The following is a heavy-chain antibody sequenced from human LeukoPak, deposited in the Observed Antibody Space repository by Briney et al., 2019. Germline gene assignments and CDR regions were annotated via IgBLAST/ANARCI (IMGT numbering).Heavy chain of an antibody. CDR3: ARENPYDSSVYFYDY. J-gene: IGHJ4*02. Sequence: ASVKVSCKASGYTFSSYYIHWVRQAPGQGLEWMGIINPSADIKTYAQKFQGRVTMTRDTSTSTVYMELRTLGSKDTAVYYCARENPYDSSVYFYDYWGQGTLVTVSS. V-gene: IGHV1-46*01. CDR1: GYTFSSYY. CDR2: INPSADIK. D-gene: IGHD3-22*01.